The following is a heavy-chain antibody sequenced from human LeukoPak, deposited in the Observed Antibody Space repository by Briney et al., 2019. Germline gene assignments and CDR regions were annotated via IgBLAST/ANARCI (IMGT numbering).Heavy chain of an antibody. V-gene: IGHV3-7*03. CDR2: IKKDGSEK. D-gene: IGHD6-13*01. CDR1: GFTFSSYW. CDR3: ARRPEYSSSWTCFDP. J-gene: IGHJ5*02. Sequence: GGSLRLSCAASGFTFSSYWMDWVRQAPGKGLEWVANIKKDGSEKYYVDSVKGRFTISRDNAKNLLYLQMSSLRAEDTAVYYCARRPEYSSSWTCFDPWGQGTLVTISS.